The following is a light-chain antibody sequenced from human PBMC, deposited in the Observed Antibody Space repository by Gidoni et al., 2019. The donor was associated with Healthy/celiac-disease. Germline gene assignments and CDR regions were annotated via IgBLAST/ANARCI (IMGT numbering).Light chain of an antibody. Sequence: DIQMTQSPSSLSASVGERVTITCRASQSISSYLHWYQQTQGKAPKLLIYAASSLQSGVPSRFSGSGSGTDFTLTISSLQPEDFATYYCQQSYSTPSFGQGTKVEIK. J-gene: IGKJ1*01. CDR3: QQSYSTPS. CDR2: AAS. CDR1: QSISSY. V-gene: IGKV1-39*01.